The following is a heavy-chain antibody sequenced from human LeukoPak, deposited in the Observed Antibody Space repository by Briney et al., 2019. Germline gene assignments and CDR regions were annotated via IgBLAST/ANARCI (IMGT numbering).Heavy chain of an antibody. CDR3: ARGRGAAAGKDY. CDR1: GGSISSYY. J-gene: IGHJ4*02. V-gene: IGHV4-34*01. CDR2: INHSGST. D-gene: IGHD6-13*01. Sequence: SETLSLTCTVSGGSISSYYWSWIRQPPGKGLEWIGEINHSGSTNYNPSLKSRATISVDTSKNQFSLKLSSVTAADTAVYYCARGRGAAAGKDYWGQGTLVTVSS.